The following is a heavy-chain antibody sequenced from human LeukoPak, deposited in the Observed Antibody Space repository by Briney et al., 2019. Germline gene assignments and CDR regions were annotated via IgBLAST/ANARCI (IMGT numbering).Heavy chain of an antibody. D-gene: IGHD6-6*01. CDR2: INPNSGGT. CDR1: GYTFTSYG. J-gene: IGHJ4*02. Sequence: ASVKVSCKASGYTFTSYGISWVRQAPGQGLEWMGWINPNSGGTNYAQKFQGRVTMTRDTSISTAYMELSRLRSDDTAVYYCARGPEDSSSDYWGQGTLVTVSS. V-gene: IGHV1-2*02. CDR3: ARGPEDSSSDY.